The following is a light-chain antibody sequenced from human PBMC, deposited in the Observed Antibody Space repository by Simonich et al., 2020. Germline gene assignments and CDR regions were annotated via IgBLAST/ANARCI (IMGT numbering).Light chain of an antibody. CDR3: QQYYSTPWT. CDR1: QSVLYSSNNKNY. CDR2: WSS. J-gene: IGKJ1*01. V-gene: IGKV4-1*01. Sequence: DIVMTQSPDSLAVSLGERATINCKSNQSVLYSSNNKNYLAGYQQKPGQPPKLLMYWSSTRESGVPDRFSGSGSGTDFTLTISSLQAEDVAVYYCQQYYSTPWTFGQGTKVEIK.